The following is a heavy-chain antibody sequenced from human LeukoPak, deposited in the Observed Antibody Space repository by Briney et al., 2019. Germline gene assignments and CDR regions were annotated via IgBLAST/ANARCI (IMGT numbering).Heavy chain of an antibody. J-gene: IGHJ4*02. V-gene: IGHV1-69*05. D-gene: IGHD6-6*01. CDR3: ARDDSSSYIPDY. Sequence: ASVKVSCKASGGTFSSYAISWVRQAPGQGLEWMGGIIPIFGTANYAQKFQGRVTMTRDTSTSTVYMELSSLRSEDTAVYYCARDDSSSYIPDYWGQGTLVTVSS. CDR1: GGTFSSYA. CDR2: IIPIFGTA.